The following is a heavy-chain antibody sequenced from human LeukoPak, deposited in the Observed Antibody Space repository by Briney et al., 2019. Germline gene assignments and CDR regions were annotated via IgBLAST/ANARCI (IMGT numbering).Heavy chain of an antibody. CDR1: GYTFTSYY. CDR3: ARDQGYCTNGVCLTNNWFDP. J-gene: IGHJ5*02. V-gene: IGHV1-46*01. CDR2: INPSGGST. Sequence: ASVKVSCKASGYTFTSYYMHWVRQAPGQGLEWMGIINPSGGSTSYAQKFQGRVTMTRDMSTSTVYMELSRLRSDDTAVYYCARDQGYCTNGVCLTNNWFDPWGQGTLVTVSS. D-gene: IGHD2-8*01.